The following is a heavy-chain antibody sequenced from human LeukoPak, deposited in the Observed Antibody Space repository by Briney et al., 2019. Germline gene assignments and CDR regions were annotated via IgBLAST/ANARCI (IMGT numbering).Heavy chain of an antibody. CDR3: AKDVALWFGELFAFDY. J-gene: IGHJ4*02. D-gene: IGHD3-10*01. V-gene: IGHV3-9*01. Sequence: GGSLRLSCAASGFTFDDYAMHWVRQAPGKGLEWVSGISWNSGSIGYADSVKGRFTISRDNAKNSLYLQMNSLRAEDTALYYCAKDVALWFGELFAFDYWGQETRVTVPS. CDR1: GFTFDDYA. CDR2: ISWNSGSI.